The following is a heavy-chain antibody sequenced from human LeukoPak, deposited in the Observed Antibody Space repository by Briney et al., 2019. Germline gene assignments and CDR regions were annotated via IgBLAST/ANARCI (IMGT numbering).Heavy chain of an antibody. Sequence: SETLSLTCTVSGGSISSGSYYWSWIRQPAGKGLEWIGRIYTSGSTNYNPSLKSRVTISVDTSKNQFSLKLSSVTAADTAVYYCATERNQWLSYWGQGTLVTVSS. J-gene: IGHJ4*02. V-gene: IGHV4-61*02. CDR3: ATERNQWLSY. CDR1: GGSISSGSYY. D-gene: IGHD6-19*01. CDR2: IYTSGST.